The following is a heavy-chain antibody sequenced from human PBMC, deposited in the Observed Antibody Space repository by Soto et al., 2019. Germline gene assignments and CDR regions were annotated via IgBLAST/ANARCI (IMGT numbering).Heavy chain of an antibody. J-gene: IGHJ6*02. CDR3: ARVQLGRGYYYYGMDV. CDR1: GFTFSSYE. D-gene: IGHD6-6*01. V-gene: IGHV3-48*03. Sequence: PGGSVRLSCAASGFTFSSYELNWGRQAPGEGLVWVSYIRSSGSTIYYADSVKGRFTISRDNAKNSLYLQMNSLRAEDTAVYYCARVQLGRGYYYYGMDVWGQGTTVTVSS. CDR2: IRSSGSTI.